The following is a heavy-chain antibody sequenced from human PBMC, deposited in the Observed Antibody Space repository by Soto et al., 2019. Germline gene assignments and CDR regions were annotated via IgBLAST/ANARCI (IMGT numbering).Heavy chain of an antibody. CDR3: AKGGRQWLVTSDFNY. D-gene: IGHD6-19*01. CDR2: VSHDGRNT. J-gene: IGHJ4*02. V-gene: IGHV3-30*18. Sequence: VQLVESGGGVVQPGRSLRLSCAASGFTFSDYAMHWVRQAPGKGLEWVAVVSHDGRNTHYADSVKGRFTISRDSSKTTVSLEMTSLRAEDPAVYYCAKGGRQWLVTSDFNYWGQGALVTVSS. CDR1: GFTFSDYA.